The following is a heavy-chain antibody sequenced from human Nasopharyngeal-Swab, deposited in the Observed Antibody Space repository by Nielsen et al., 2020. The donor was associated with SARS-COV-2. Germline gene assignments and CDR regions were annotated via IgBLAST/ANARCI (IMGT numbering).Heavy chain of an antibody. CDR3: VTYTQRGSYLLGGYEYSYYMDV. J-gene: IGHJ6*03. Sequence: WVRQAPGQGLEWMGGFDPEDGETVYSQRVQGRLTLTEDTSTDTAFMDLSGLRSEDTAVYYCVTYTQRGSYLLGGYEYSYYMDVWGKGTTVTVSS. D-gene: IGHD2-8*02. V-gene: IGHV1-24*01. CDR2: FDPEDGET.